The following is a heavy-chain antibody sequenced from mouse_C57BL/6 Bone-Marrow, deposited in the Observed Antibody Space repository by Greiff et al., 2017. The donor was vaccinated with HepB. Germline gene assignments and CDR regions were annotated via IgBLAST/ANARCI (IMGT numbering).Heavy chain of an antibody. CDR2: ISSGSSTI. CDR1: GFTFSDYG. CDR3: ASPDYGRSYRAFAY. D-gene: IGHD1-1*01. J-gene: IGHJ3*01. V-gene: IGHV5-17*01. Sequence: EVKVVESGGGLVKPGGSLKISCAASGFTFSDYGMHWVRQAPEKGLEWVAYISSGSSTIYYADTVKGRFTISRDNAKNTLFLQMTSLRSEDTAMYYGASPDYGRSYRAFAYWGQGTLVTVSA.